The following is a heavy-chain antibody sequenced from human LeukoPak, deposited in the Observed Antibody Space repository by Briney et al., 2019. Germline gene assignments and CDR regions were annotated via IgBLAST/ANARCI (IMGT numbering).Heavy chain of an antibody. V-gene: IGHV3-53*01. CDR1: GFTVGSDY. J-gene: IGHJ4*02. D-gene: IGHD5-18*01. CDR2: IYSGGST. Sequence: HPGGSLRFSCAASGFTVGSDYMSWVRQAPGKGLEWVSVIYSGGSTYYADSVKGRFTISRDNSKNTLYLQMNSLRAEDTAVYYCAREGYSFGYGYFDYWGQGTLVTVSS. CDR3: AREGYSFGYGYFDY.